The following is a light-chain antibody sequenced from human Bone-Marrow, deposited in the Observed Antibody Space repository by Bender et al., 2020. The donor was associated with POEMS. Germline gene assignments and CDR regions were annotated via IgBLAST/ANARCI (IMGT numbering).Light chain of an antibody. CDR1: SSKFGSYP. J-gene: IGLJ3*02. CDR2: NNS. CDR3: ATWDDSLNGLV. V-gene: IGLV1-44*01. Sequence: QSVLTPPPSASGTPGQRVTISCSGSSSKFGSYPVNWYQQLPGAAPKLVIFNNSQRPSGVPDRFSGSNSGTSASLAISGLLSDDEADFYCATWDDSLNGLVFGGGTKLTVL.